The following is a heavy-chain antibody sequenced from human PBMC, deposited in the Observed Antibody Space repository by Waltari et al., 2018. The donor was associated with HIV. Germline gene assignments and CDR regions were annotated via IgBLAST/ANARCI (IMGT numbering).Heavy chain of an antibody. CDR1: GTSINSYNW. V-gene: IGHV4-4*02. CDR2: IYHAGST. Sequence: QVQLQESGPGLVKPSETLSLTCAVSGTSINSYNWWTWVRQPPGKGLEWIGGIYHAGSTNYNQSLKSRVTISVDKSENQFSLDLRSVTAADTAIYYCVRIQSGGSGSSWIDPWGQGTLVTVSS. CDR3: VRIQSGGSGSSWIDP. J-gene: IGHJ5*02. D-gene: IGHD6-19*01.